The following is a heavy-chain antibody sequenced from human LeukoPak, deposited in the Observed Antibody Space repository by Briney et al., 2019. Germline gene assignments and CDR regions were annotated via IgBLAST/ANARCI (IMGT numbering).Heavy chain of an antibody. CDR3: ARSGYCSSTSCYRWFDP. J-gene: IGHJ5*02. CDR2: ISSSSSYT. CDR1: GFTCSDYY. D-gene: IGHD2-2*01. Sequence: WGSLRRSCAASGFTCSDYYMSWIRQAPGKGLEWVSYISSSSSYTNYADYVKGRFTISRDNAKNSLYLQMNSLRAEDTAVYYCARSGYCSSTSCYRWFDPWGQGTLVTVSS. V-gene: IGHV3-11*06.